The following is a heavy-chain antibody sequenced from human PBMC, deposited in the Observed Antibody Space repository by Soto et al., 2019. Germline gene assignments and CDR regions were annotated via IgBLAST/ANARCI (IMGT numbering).Heavy chain of an antibody. D-gene: IGHD2-15*01. CDR3: ANKGNDRYCSGGSCSLFDAFDI. CDR1: GFTFSSYA. V-gene: IGHV3-23*01. Sequence: AGGSLRLSCAASGFTFSSYAMSWVRQAPGKGLEWVSAISGSGGSTYYADSVKGRFTISRDNSKNTLYLQMNSLRAEDTAVYYCANKGNDRYCSGGSCSLFDAFDIWGQGTMVTVSS. J-gene: IGHJ3*02. CDR2: ISGSGGST.